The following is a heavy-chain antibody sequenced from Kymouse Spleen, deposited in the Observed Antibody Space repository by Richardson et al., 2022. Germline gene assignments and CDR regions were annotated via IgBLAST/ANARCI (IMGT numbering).Heavy chain of an antibody. D-gene: IGHD3-10*01. J-gene: IGHJ6*02. Sequence: QLQLQESGPGLVKPSETLSLTCTVSGGSISSSSYYWGWIRQPPGKGLEWIGSIYYSGSTYYNPSLKSRVTISVDTSKNQFSLKLSSVTAADTAVYYCARFGELYGMDVWGQGTTVTVSS. CDR3: ARFGELYGMDV. CDR2: IYYSGST. V-gene: IGHV4-39*01. CDR1: GGSISSSSYY.